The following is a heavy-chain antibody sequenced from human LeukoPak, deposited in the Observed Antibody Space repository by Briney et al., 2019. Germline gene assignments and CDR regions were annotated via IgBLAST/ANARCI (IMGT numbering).Heavy chain of an antibody. CDR2: ISYDGSNK. CDR1: GFTFSSYT. J-gene: IGHJ4*02. D-gene: IGHD6-19*01. Sequence: GRSLRLSCAASGFTFSSYTMHWVRQAPGKGLEWVAVISYDGSNKYYADSVKGRFTISRDNSKNTLYLQMNSLRAEDTAVYYCARALAVAGHQDYWGQGTLVTVSS. V-gene: IGHV3-30*04. CDR3: ARALAVAGHQDY.